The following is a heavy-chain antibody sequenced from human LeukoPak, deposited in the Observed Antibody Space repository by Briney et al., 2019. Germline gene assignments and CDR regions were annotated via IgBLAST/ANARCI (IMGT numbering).Heavy chain of an antibody. CDR2: IYYSGST. Sequence: SETLSLTCTVSGGSISSSSYYWGWIRQPPGKGLEWIGSIYYSGSTYYNPSLKSRVTISVDTSKNQFSLKLSSVTAADTAVYYCARNPVVAAINWFDPWGQGTLVTVSS. J-gene: IGHJ5*02. CDR1: GGSISSSSYY. D-gene: IGHD2-15*01. V-gene: IGHV4-39*01. CDR3: ARNPVVAAINWFDP.